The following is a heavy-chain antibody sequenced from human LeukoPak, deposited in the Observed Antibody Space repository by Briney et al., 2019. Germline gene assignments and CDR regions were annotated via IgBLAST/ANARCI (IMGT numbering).Heavy chain of an antibody. Sequence: GGSLRLSCAASGFSFSDYAMHWVRQAPGKGLEWLTFIRYDGRNKYYADSLKGRFTISRDDSKNTLYLQMNSLRAEDTAVCYCAKEAFVKSGYYPLDYWGQGTLVTVSS. CDR3: AKEAFVKSGYYPLDY. D-gene: IGHD3-22*01. J-gene: IGHJ4*02. CDR2: IRYDGRNK. CDR1: GFSFSDYA. V-gene: IGHV3-30*02.